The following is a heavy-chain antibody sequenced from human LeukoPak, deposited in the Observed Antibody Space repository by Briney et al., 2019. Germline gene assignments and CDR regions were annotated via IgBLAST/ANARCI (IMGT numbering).Heavy chain of an antibody. CDR3: ASGYDFWSGYYFGEDY. CDR2: IRYDGSNK. V-gene: IGHV3-30*02. J-gene: IGHJ4*02. D-gene: IGHD3-3*01. CDR1: GFTFSTYG. Sequence: GGSLRLSCAASGFTFSTYGFHWVRQAPGKGLEWVAFIRYDGSNKYYVDSVRGRFTISRDNSKNTLFLQMNSLRSEDTAVYYCASGYDFWSGYYFGEDYWGQGTLVTVSS.